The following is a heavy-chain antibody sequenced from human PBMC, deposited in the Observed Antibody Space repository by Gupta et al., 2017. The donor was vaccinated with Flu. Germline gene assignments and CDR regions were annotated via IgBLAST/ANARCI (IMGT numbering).Heavy chain of an antibody. CDR1: GFTFSDYW. Sequence: EVQLVESGGGLVQPGGSLRLSCTASGFTFSDYWMDWVRQAPGKGLEWLANIKPDGSQTYYVDSAKGRFTISRDNAKNSRYLQMNSLRAEETAVYYCGGGGAHADWGTGTLV. CDR2: IKPDGSQT. V-gene: IGHV3-7*01. J-gene: IGHJ4*02. CDR3: GGGGAHAD. D-gene: IGHD2-2*01.